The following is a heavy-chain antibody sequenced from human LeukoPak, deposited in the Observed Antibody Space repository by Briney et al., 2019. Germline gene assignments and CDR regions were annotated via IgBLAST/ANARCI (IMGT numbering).Heavy chain of an antibody. D-gene: IGHD3-3*01. Sequence: GGSLRLSCAASTFAFTTYGMNWVRQAPGKGLEWVSYISSSSSTIYYADSVKGRFTVSRDNAKNSLYLQMNSLRAEDTAVYHCARVDRFGVALPFDPWGQGTLVTVSS. CDR2: ISSSSSTI. J-gene: IGHJ5*02. V-gene: IGHV3-48*01. CDR3: ARVDRFGVALPFDP. CDR1: TFAFTTYG.